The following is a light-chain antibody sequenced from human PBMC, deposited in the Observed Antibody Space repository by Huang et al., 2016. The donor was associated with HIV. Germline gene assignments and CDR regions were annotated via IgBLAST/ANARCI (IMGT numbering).Light chain of an antibody. CDR3: QQYGNSPPVYT. J-gene: IGKJ2*01. CDR2: GAS. Sequence: EIVLTQSPGTLSLSPGERATLSCRASQSVSSSYLAWYQQKPGQAPRLLIYGASSQATGIPDRFSGSGSGTDFTLTISRLEPEDFAVYYCQQYGNSPPVYTFGQGTTLEIK. V-gene: IGKV3-20*01. CDR1: QSVSSSY.